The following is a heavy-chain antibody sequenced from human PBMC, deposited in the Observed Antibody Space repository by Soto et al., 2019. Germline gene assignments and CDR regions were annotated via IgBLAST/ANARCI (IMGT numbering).Heavy chain of an antibody. J-gene: IGHJ6*02. Sequence: ASVKVSCKASGYTFTGHYMHWVRQAPGQGLEWMGWINPNSGGTNYAQKFQGWVTMTRDTAIRTAYMELSRRRSDDTAVYYCAREGGEGRSNVLLWFGQTRDYYYGMDVWGQGTTVTVSS. V-gene: IGHV1-2*04. D-gene: IGHD3-10*01. CDR2: INPNSGGT. CDR3: AREGGEGRSNVLLWFGQTRDYYYGMDV. CDR1: GYTFTGHY.